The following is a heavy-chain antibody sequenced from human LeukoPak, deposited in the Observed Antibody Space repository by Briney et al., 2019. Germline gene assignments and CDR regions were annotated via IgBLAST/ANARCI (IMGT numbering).Heavy chain of an antibody. CDR1: GFTFSDHY. J-gene: IGHJ4*02. D-gene: IGHD3-22*01. CDR3: ARGNYDSSGYPQDFDY. V-gene: IGHV3-11*04. Sequence: GGSLRLSCAASGFTFSDHYMSWIRQAPGKGLEWLSCISSSGSTIYYADSVKGRFTISRDNAKNSLYLQMNSLRAEDTAVYYCARGNYDSSGYPQDFDYWGQGTLVTVSS. CDR2: ISSSGSTI.